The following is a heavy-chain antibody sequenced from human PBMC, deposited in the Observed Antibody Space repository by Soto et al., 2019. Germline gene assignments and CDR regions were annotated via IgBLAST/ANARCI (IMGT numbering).Heavy chain of an antibody. V-gene: IGHV1-8*01. CDR2: MNPNSGNT. CDR3: ARGPPTSLPLGNSGYARRYYFDY. J-gene: IGHJ4*02. CDR1: GYTFTSYD. D-gene: IGHD5-12*01. Sequence: ASVKVSCKASGYTFTSYDINWVRQATGQGLEWMGWMNPNSGNTGYAQKFQGRVTMTRNTSISTAYMGLSSLRSEDTAVYYCARGPPTSLPLGNSGYARRYYFDYWGQGTLVTVSS.